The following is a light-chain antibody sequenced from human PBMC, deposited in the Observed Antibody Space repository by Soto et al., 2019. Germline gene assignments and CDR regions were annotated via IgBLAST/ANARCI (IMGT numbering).Light chain of an antibody. J-gene: IGKJ3*01. CDR3: QQSYSTPFT. CDR2: GAS. V-gene: IGKV3-20*01. Sequence: EIVLTQSPGTLSLSPGERATLSCRASQSVSSSLAWYQQKPGQAPRLLIYGASSRATGIPDRFSGSGSGTDFTLTISSLQPEDFATYYCQQSYSTPFTFGPGTKVDIK. CDR1: QSVSSS.